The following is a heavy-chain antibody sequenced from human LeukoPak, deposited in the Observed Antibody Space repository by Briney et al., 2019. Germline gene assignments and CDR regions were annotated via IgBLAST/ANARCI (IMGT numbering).Heavy chain of an antibody. CDR1: GGSMSIYY. V-gene: IGHV4-59*01. D-gene: IGHD3-9*01. Sequence: SETLSLTCTVSGGSMSIYYWSWIRQPPGKGLEWIGCIDYSGSTNYNPSLKSRVTISVDTSKNQFSLKVRSVTAADTAVYYCAKGLAYFDYWGKGTLVTVSS. J-gene: IGHJ4*02. CDR3: AKGLAYFDY. CDR2: IDYSGST.